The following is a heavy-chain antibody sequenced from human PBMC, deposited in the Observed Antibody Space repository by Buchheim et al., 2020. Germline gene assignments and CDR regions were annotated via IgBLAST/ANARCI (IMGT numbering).Heavy chain of an antibody. D-gene: IGHD3-10*01. Sequence: QVQLQESGPGLVKPSETLSLTCTVSGGSVSSGSYYWSWIRQPPGKGLEWIGYIYYSGSTSHNPSLKSRVSISVDTSKNQFSLKLSSVTAAETAVYYCASRGITMVRGGFYPWGQGTL. J-gene: IGHJ5*02. CDR3: ASRGITMVRGGFYP. CDR2: IYYSGST. V-gene: IGHV4-61*01. CDR1: GGSVSSGSYY.